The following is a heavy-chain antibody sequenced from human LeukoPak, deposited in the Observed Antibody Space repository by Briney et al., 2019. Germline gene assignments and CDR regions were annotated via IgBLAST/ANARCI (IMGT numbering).Heavy chain of an antibody. Sequence: ASVKVSCKASGYTFTSYDINWVRQAPGQGLEWMGWVNPKSGNTGYKQKFQARVTITRDTSITTAYMELSSLTSDDTAVYYCARGYSSSWWYWFDPWGQGTLVTVSS. CDR3: ARGYSSSWWYWFDP. V-gene: IGHV1-8*03. J-gene: IGHJ5*02. D-gene: IGHD6-13*01. CDR1: GYTFTSYD. CDR2: VNPKSGNT.